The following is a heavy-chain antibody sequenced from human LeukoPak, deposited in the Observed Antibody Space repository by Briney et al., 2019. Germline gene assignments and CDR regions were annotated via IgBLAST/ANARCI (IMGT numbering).Heavy chain of an antibody. CDR2: MNRNSGIT. D-gene: IGHD3-22*01. CDR3: ARGLYYYDSNGRTPYDY. J-gene: IGHJ4*02. Sequence: EASVKVSCKASGYTFTSYDINWVRQATGQGLEWMGWMNRNSGITGYAQKFQGRVSMTRNTSIGTAYMELSSLKSEDTAVYYCARGLYYYDSNGRTPYDYWGQGTLVTVSS. CDR1: GYTFTSYD. V-gene: IGHV1-8*02.